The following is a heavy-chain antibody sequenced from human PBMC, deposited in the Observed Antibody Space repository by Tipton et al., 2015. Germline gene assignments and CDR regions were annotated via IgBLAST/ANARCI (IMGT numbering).Heavy chain of an antibody. J-gene: IGHJ3*01. CDR2: IYPGDSDT. CDR1: GYAFSDYW. Sequence: QLVQSGAEVKKPGESLKMSCKGSGYAFSDYWMGWVRQMPGKGLEGKGIIYPGDSDTRYSPSFQGQVAIYADKSISTAYLHWSSLKASDTAMYYCARRGLDDGFDLWGQGTMVTVSS. CDR3: ARRGLDDGFDL. V-gene: IGHV5-51*01.